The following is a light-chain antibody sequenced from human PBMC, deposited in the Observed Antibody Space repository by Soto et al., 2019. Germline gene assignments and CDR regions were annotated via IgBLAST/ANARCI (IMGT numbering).Light chain of an antibody. CDR3: QKYNSAPWT. CDR2: AAS. Sequence: DIQMTQSPSSLSASVGDRVTITCRASQDIINYLAWYQQKPGKVPKLLIYAASTLHSGVPSRFSGSGSGTDFTLTISSLQPEDVASYYCQKYNSAPWTFGQGTKVEIK. V-gene: IGKV1-27*01. J-gene: IGKJ1*01. CDR1: QDIINY.